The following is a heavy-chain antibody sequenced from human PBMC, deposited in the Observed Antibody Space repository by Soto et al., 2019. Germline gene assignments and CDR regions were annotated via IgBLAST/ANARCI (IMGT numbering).Heavy chain of an antibody. V-gene: IGHV1-69*02. D-gene: IGHD3-10*01. CDR1: GGTFSSYT. Sequence: QVQLVQSGAEVKKPGSSVKVSCKASGGTFSSYTISWVRQTPGQGLEWMGRIIPILGIANYAQKFQGRVTITADKSTSTAYMELSSLRSEDTAVYYCARYALLRGYNWFDPWGQGTLVTVSS. CDR2: IIPILGIA. CDR3: ARYALLRGYNWFDP. J-gene: IGHJ5*02.